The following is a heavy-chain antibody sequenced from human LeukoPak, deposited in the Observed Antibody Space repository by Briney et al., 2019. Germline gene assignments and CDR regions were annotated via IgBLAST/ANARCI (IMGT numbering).Heavy chain of an antibody. Sequence: PSETLSLTCAVYGGSFSGYYWSWIRQPPGKGLEWIGYIYYSWSTYYNPSLKSRVTISVDTSKNQFSLKLSSVTAADTAVYYCARGVRDGYSPWYFDLWGRGTLVTVSS. J-gene: IGHJ2*01. CDR1: GGSFSGYY. V-gene: IGHV4-59*01. D-gene: IGHD5-24*01. CDR3: ARGVRDGYSPWYFDL. CDR2: IYYSWST.